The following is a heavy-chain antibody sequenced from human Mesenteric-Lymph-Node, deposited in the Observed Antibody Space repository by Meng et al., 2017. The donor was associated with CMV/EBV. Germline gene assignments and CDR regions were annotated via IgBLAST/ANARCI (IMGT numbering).Heavy chain of an antibody. CDR2: INTNTGNP. J-gene: IGHJ5*02. Sequence: KVSCKASGYTFTTYAIDWIRQAPGQGLEWMGWINTNTGNPTYAQGFTGRFVFSLDTSVSTAYMQISSLKAEDTAVYYCAREGWSDPWGQGTLVTVSS. CDR3: AREGWSDP. CDR1: GYTFTTYA. V-gene: IGHV7-4-1*02.